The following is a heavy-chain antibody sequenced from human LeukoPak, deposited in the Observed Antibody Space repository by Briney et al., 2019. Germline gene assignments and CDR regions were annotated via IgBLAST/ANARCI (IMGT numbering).Heavy chain of an antibody. V-gene: IGHV3-74*01. Sequence: GGFLRLSCAASGFTFSSYWMHWVRQAPGKGLVWVARISSDGSSTSYADSVKGRFTISRDNAKNTLYLQMNSLRAEDTAVYYCARRGAVADAFDIWGQGTMVTVSS. CDR1: GFTFSSYW. CDR3: ARRGAVADAFDI. D-gene: IGHD4-23*01. CDR2: ISSDGSST. J-gene: IGHJ3*02.